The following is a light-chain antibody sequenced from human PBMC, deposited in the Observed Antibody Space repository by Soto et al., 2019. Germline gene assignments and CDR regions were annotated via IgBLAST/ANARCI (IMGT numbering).Light chain of an antibody. CDR2: AAS. J-gene: IGKJ2*02. V-gene: IGKV1-39*01. CDR3: QQSYCTPRT. Sequence: DIQMTQSPSSLSASVGDRVTITCRASQSITSYLNWYQQKPGKAPNLLIYAASTLQSGVPSRFSGSGSGTDFTRTISSLQPEDFATYYCQQSYCTPRTFGQGTKLEIK. CDR1: QSITSY.